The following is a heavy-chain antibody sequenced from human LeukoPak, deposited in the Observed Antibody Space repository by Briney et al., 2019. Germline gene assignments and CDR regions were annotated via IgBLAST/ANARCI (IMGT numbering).Heavy chain of an antibody. CDR2: VHYSGTI. D-gene: IGHD5-24*01. J-gene: IGHJ6*03. CDR1: DY. V-gene: IGHV4-59*01. Sequence: SETLSLTCTVSDYWSWVRQSPGKGLEWIGYVHYSGTISYNPSLQSRITMSVDTSKNQFSLRLSSVTAADTAVYYCARQRVDVEMATMYYYYYMDVWGKGTTVTVSS. CDR3: ARQRVDVEMATMYYYYYMDV.